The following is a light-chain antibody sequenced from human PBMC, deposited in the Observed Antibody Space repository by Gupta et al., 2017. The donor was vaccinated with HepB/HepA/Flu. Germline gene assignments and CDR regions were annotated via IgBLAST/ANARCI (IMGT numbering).Light chain of an antibody. CDR2: NNN. CDR3: AAWDDSLNGNWV. J-gene: IGLJ3*02. V-gene: IGLV1-44*01. Sequence: QSVLTQPPSASGTPGQRVTISCSGSSSNIGSNTVNWYQQLPGTAPKLLIYNNNQRPSGVPDRFSGSKSGISASLAISGLQSEDEAVYYCAAWDDSLNGNWVFGGGTKLTVL. CDR1: SSNIGSNT.